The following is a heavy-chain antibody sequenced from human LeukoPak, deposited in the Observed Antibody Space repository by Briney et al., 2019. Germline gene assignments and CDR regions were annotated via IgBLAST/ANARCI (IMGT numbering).Heavy chain of an antibody. V-gene: IGHV4-59*08. CDR2: IYYSGST. J-gene: IGHJ5*02. CDR3: ASLAVAGIPVGFDP. D-gene: IGHD6-19*01. Sequence: SETLSLTCTVSGGSISSYYWSWIRQPPGKGLEWIGYIYYSGSTNYNPSLKSRVTISVDTSKNQFSLKLSSVTAADTAVYYCASLAVAGIPVGFDPWGQGTLVTVSS. CDR1: GGSISSYY.